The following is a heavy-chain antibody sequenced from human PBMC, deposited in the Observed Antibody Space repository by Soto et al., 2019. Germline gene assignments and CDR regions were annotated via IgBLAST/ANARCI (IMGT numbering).Heavy chain of an antibody. V-gene: IGHV1-3*05. CDR2: INAGNGNT. CDR3: AIAVAVAADFDY. Sequence: QVQLVQSGSEEKKPGASVKVYCKASGYTFTGYALHWVRQAPGQRLEWMGWINAGNGNTKYSPKFRRRVTITRDTASSTAYLELSSVRSEDTAVYYCAIAVAVAADFDYWGQGTLVTVSS. CDR1: GYTFTGYA. J-gene: IGHJ4*02. D-gene: IGHD6-19*01.